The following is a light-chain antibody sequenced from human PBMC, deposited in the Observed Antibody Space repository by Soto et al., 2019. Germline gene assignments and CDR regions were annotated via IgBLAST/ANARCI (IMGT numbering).Light chain of an antibody. J-gene: IGKJ5*01. CDR3: QQYGTSEII. CDR2: DTS. Sequence: SVLTQSPGTLSLSPGERATLSCRTSQSVSNTYVAWYQQKPGQAPRLLIYDTSSRVTGMPDRFSGSGSGTDFTLTISRLEPEDFAVFYCQQYGTSEIIFGQGTDWRL. V-gene: IGKV3-20*01. CDR1: QSVSNTY.